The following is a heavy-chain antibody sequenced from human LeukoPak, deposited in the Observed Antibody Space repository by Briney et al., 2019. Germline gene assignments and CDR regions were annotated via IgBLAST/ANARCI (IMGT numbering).Heavy chain of an antibody. V-gene: IGHV3-7*01. Sequence: GGSLRLSCAASGFTFSSYWMSWVRQAPGKGLEWVANIKQDGSEKYYVDSVKGRFTISRDNAKNSLYLQMDSLRAEETAVYYCARGPYCSSASCSISRPYYFDYWGQGTLVTVSS. CDR2: IKQDGSEK. CDR1: GFTFSSYW. CDR3: ARGPYCSSASCSISRPYYFDY. D-gene: IGHD2-2*01. J-gene: IGHJ4*02.